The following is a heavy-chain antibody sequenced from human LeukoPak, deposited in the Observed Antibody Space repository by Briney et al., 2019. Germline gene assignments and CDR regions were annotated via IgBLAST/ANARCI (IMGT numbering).Heavy chain of an antibody. J-gene: IGHJ4*02. CDR1: GFTFNNYG. V-gene: IGHV3-74*01. Sequence: GGSLRLSCAASGFTFNNYGMHWVRQAPGKGLMWVSRINTDGSNTHYADSVKGRFTISRDNAKNTLYLQMNGLRVEDTAVYYCVVWGEDRSGHRFDFWGQGTLVTVSS. CDR3: VVWGEDRSGHRFDF. CDR2: INTDGSNT. D-gene: IGHD3-22*01.